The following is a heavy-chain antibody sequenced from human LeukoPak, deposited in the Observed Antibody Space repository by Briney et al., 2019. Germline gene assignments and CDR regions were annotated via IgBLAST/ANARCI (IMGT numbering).Heavy chain of an antibody. Sequence: TSRISWVRQAPGKGLEWMGWIGTYGGDTYYAPKFQGRITVTTDTSTSTVYMELRNLRSDDTAVYYCARDLWNFYDDSGYNRDFDSWGQGTLVTVSS. CDR2: IGTYGGDT. J-gene: IGHJ5*01. D-gene: IGHD3-22*01. V-gene: IGHV1-18*01. CDR1: TSR. CDR3: ARDLWNFYDDSGYNRDFDS.